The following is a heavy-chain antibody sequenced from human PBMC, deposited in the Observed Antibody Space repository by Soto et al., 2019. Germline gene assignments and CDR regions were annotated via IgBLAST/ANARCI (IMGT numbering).Heavy chain of an antibody. CDR1: GGTFSSYA. Sequence: QVQLVQSGAEVKKPGSSVKVSCKASGGTFSSYAISWVRQAPGQGLEWMGGIIPIFGTANYAQKFQGRATITADESRSTAYMGLSSLRSGDTAVYYCASHPPPPLRPPSAMASKAFDIWGQGTMVTVSS. CDR2: IIPIFGTA. CDR3: ASHPPPPLRPPSAMASKAFDI. D-gene: IGHD5-18*01. J-gene: IGHJ3*02. V-gene: IGHV1-69*01.